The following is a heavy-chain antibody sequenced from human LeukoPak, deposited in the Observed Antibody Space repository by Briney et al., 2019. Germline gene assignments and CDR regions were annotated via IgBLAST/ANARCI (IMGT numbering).Heavy chain of an antibody. J-gene: IGHJ4*02. V-gene: IGHV4-4*07. Sequence: SETLSLTCTVSGDSISNYHWSWIRQPAGKGLEWIGQIHTSGSTNYNPPLKSRVTMSIDTPENQFSLTIRSVTAADMAVYYCARRGISSGWSFDYWGQGTLVTVSS. CDR1: GDSISNYH. D-gene: IGHD6-19*01. CDR3: ARRGISSGWSFDY. CDR2: IHTSGST.